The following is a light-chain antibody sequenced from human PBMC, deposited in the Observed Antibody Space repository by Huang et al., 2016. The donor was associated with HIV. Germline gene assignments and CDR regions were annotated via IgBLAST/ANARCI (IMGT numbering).Light chain of an antibody. CDR3: MQGLQTPGVT. CDR1: QSLLRSNGYTY. Sequence: IVMTQSPLSLPVTPGEPASISCRSSQSLLRSNGYTYLDWYLQRPGQSPQLLIYLGSNRASGVPDRFSVSASGTKFTLKVSRVEADDLGTYYCMQGLQTPGVTFGPGTKVDFK. J-gene: IGKJ3*01. V-gene: IGKV2-28*01. CDR2: LGS.